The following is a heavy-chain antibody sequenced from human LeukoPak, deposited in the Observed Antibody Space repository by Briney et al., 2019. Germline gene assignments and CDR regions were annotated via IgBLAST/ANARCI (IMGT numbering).Heavy chain of an antibody. CDR2: IKSKTDGGTT. V-gene: IGHV3-15*01. CDR3: TGDNFDSSVKFDY. CDR1: GFTFSNAW. J-gene: IGHJ4*02. D-gene: IGHD3-22*01. Sequence: GGSLRLSCAASGFTFSNAWMSWVRQAPGKGLEWVGRIKSKTDGGTTDYAAPVRGRFTISRDDSKNTAYLQMNSLKTEDTAVYYCTGDNFDSSVKFDYWGQGTLVTVSS.